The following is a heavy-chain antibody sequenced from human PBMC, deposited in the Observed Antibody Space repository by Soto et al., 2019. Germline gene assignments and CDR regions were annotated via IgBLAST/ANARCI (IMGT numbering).Heavy chain of an antibody. D-gene: IGHD6-19*01. CDR2: IYHSGST. J-gene: IGHJ4*02. CDR3: ARVRQWLVWSNIFAY. Sequence: SETRSLTYAVSGGSISSSNWWIWVRQPPGKGLEWIGEIYHSGSTNYNPSLKSRVTISVDKSKNQFSLKLSSVTAADTAVYYCARVRQWLVWSNIFAYWGQGTLVTVSA. CDR1: GGSISSSNW. V-gene: IGHV4-4*02.